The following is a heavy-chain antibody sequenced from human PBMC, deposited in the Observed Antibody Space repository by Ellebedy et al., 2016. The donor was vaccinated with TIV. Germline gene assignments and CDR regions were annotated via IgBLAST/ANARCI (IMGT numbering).Heavy chain of an antibody. V-gene: IGHV4-59*08. CDR2: IYYSGST. CDR1: GDSINSYY. Sequence: MPSETLSLTCTVSGDSINSYYWSWIRQPPGKGLEWIGYIYYSGSTSYNPSLKSRVTISVETSKNQFSLRLSSLTAADTAVYYCARTLISSTWYPDYWGQGTLVAVSS. CDR3: ARTLISSTWYPDY. D-gene: IGHD6-13*01. J-gene: IGHJ4*02.